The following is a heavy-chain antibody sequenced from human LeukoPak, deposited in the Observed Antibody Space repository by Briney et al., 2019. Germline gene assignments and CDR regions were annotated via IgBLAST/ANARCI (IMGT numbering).Heavy chain of an antibody. CDR3: ARSPDILTGENFDY. Sequence: VASVKVSCKASGYTSSGYYMHWVRQAPGQGLEWMGWINPKSGGTNEAQKFHDRVTMTRDTSIRTAYMEVSRLRSDDTAVYYCARSPDILTGENFDYWGQGTLVTVSS. V-gene: IGHV1-2*02. D-gene: IGHD3-9*01. CDR1: GYTSSGYY. J-gene: IGHJ4*02. CDR2: INPKSGGT.